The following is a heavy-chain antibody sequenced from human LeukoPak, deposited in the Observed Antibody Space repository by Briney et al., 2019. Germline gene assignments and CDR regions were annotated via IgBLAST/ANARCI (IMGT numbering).Heavy chain of an antibody. CDR1: GFTVSSDY. D-gene: IGHD3-22*01. V-gene: IGHV3-53*01. Sequence: PGGSLRLSCAASGFTVSSDYMSWVRQAPGKGLEWVSVIYSGGSTYYADSVKGRFTISRDNSKNTLYLQMNSLRAEDTAVYYCASRTYYYDSRKPGPYYGMDVWGQGTTVTVSS. CDR3: ASRTYYYDSRKPGPYYGMDV. J-gene: IGHJ6*02. CDR2: IYSGGST.